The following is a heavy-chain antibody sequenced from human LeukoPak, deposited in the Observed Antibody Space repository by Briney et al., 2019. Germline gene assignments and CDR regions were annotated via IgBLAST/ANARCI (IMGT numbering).Heavy chain of an antibody. CDR3: ARGPRWHRPYFDY. CDR1: GGSISSYY. J-gene: IGHJ4*02. Sequence: SETLSLTCTASGGSISSYYWSWLRQPPGKGLEWIGYIYYSGSTNYNPSLKSRVTISVDTSKNQFSLKLSSVTAADTAVYYCARGPRWHRPYFDYWGQGTLVTVSS. CDR2: IYYSGST. V-gene: IGHV4-59*01.